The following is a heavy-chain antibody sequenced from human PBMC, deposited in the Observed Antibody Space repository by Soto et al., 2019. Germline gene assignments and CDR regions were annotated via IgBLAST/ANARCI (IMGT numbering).Heavy chain of an antibody. CDR2: IIPIFGTA. V-gene: IGHV1-69*01. CDR3: ARNRPSGYDPHYGMDV. CDR1: EGTFSSYA. Sequence: QVQLVQSGAEVKKPGSSVKVSCKASEGTFSSYAISWVRQAPGQGLEWMGGIIPIFGTANYAQKFQGRVTITADESTSTAYMELSILRSEYTAVYYCARNRPSGYDPHYGMDVWGQGTTVTVSS. D-gene: IGHD5-12*01. J-gene: IGHJ6*02.